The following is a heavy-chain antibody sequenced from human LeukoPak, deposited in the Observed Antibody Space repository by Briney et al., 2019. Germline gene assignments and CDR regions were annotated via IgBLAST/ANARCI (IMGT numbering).Heavy chain of an antibody. J-gene: IGHJ4*02. D-gene: IGHD3-22*01. Sequence: ASVKVSCKASGYTFINYYLHWVRQAPGQGLKWLGIINPSDGSTKYAQKFQGRVNMTRDTSTSTVYMELSSLRSADTAIFYCARDKSHYYDSSGVIRFWGQGTLVTVSS. V-gene: IGHV1-46*01. CDR3: ARDKSHYYDSSGVIRF. CDR2: INPSDGST. CDR1: GYTFINYY.